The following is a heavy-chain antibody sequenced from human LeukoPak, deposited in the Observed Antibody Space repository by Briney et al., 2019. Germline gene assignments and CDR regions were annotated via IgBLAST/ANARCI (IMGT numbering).Heavy chain of an antibody. V-gene: IGHV6-1*01. CDR1: GDSVSSNSVA. Sequence: SQTLSLTCAISGDSVSSNSVAWNWIRPSPSRSLEWVGRAYSRSRGGRDYAISVRSRINIDTDTSRNQFSLQLSSVTPEDTAVYYCARGTNSTFDIWGQGTMVTVSS. D-gene: IGHD1-7*01. CDR2: AYSRSRGGR. CDR3: ARGTNSTFDI. J-gene: IGHJ3*02.